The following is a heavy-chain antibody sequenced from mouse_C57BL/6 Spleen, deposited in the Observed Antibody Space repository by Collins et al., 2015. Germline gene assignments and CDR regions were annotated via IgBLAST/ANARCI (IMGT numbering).Heavy chain of an antibody. CDR2: IYPGDGDT. J-gene: IGHJ4*01. CDR1: GYAFSSSW. CDR3: ARIYDGYPYAMDY. Sequence: QVQLQQSGPELVKPGASVKISCKASGYAFSSSWMNWVKQRPGKGLEWIGRIYPGDGDTNYNGKFKGKATLTADKSSSTAYMQLSSLTSEDSAVYFCARIYDGYPYAMDYWGQGTSVTASS. V-gene: IGHV1-82*01. D-gene: IGHD2-3*01.